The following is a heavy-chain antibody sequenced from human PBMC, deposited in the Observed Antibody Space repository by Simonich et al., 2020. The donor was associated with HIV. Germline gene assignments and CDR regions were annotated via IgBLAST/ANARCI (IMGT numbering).Heavy chain of an antibody. Sequence: QVQLVKSGAEVKKPGASVKVSCKASGYTFTDWNIHWVRQAPGQGLEWMGRINPNSGGTDYPQNFQGRFTITRETSISTAYMDLRRLKSDDTAVYYCATHGPGSSSSALDVWGQGAMVTVSS. V-gene: IGHV1-2*06. CDR3: ATHGPGSSSSALDV. CDR1: GYTFTDWN. J-gene: IGHJ3*01. D-gene: IGHD6-6*01. CDR2: INPNSGGT.